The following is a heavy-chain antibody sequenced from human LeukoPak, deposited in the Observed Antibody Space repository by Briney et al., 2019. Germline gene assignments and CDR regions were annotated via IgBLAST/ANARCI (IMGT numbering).Heavy chain of an antibody. D-gene: IGHD3-3*01. J-gene: IGHJ5*02. V-gene: IGHV5-51*01. CDR1: GYSFTSYW. CDR2: IYPGDSDT. Sequence: GESLKISCKGSGYSFTSYWIGWVRQMPGKGLEWMGIIYPGDSDTRYSPSFQGQVTISADKSISTAYLQWSSLKASETAMYYCARASGGITTFGVVTRSNWFDPWGQGTLVTVSS. CDR3: ARASGGITTFGVVTRSNWFDP.